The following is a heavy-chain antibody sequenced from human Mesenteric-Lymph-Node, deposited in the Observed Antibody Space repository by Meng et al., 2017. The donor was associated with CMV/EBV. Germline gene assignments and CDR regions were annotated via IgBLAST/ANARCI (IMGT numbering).Heavy chain of an antibody. CDR3: TTDTILTWDY. Sequence: CAASGFTFSNSWMSWVRQAPGKGLEWVGRIKSKTDGGTTDYAAPVKGRFTISRDDSKNTLYLQMNSLKTEDTAVYYCTTDTILTWDYWGQGTLVTVSS. J-gene: IGHJ4*02. CDR1: GFTFSNSW. CDR2: IKSKTDGGTT. D-gene: IGHD2-8*01. V-gene: IGHV3-15*01.